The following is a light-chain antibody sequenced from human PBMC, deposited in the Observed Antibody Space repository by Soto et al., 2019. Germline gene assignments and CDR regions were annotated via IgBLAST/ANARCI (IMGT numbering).Light chain of an antibody. CDR1: SSDVGGNKY. V-gene: IGLV2-14*01. Sequence: QSALTQPASVSGSPGQSITISCTGTSSDVGGNKYVSWYQQYPGKVPKLLINKVSNRPSGVSNRFSGSKSGNTASLTISGLLAEDEAEYFCTSSTSDSLYVFGTGTKVTVL. CDR2: KVS. CDR3: TSSTSDSLYV. J-gene: IGLJ1*01.